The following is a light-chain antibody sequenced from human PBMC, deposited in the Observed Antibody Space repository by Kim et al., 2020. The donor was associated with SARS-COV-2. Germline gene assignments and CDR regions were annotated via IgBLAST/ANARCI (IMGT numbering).Light chain of an antibody. J-gene: IGLJ2*01. Sequence: PGQRVTISFSGSRSTIGTNYVYWYQQLPGTAPKLLIYRDNERPSGVPDRFSGSKSGTSVSLAISGLRSEDEADYYCATWDDSLSVVFGGGTQLTVL. CDR3: ATWDDSLSVV. V-gene: IGLV1-47*01. CDR1: RSTIGTNY. CDR2: RDN.